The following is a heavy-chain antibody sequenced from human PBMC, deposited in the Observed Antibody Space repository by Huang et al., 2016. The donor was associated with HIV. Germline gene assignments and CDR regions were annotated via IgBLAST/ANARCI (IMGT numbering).Heavy chain of an antibody. J-gene: IGHJ4*02. V-gene: IGHV4-34*01. CDR1: GGSFSDYF. CDR3: ARPKMTATPSDSSWSYFDF. CDR2: VNHRGSA. Sequence: QVRLEQWGPNLLKPSDTLSLKCAVYGGSFSDYFWTWIRQFPVKGLEWMGEVNHRGSATHNPSLRSRVSMSVDSSKNQFYLNLTSVTAADTAVYFCARPKMTATPSDSSWSYFDFWGRGTPVTVSS. D-gene: IGHD3-10*01.